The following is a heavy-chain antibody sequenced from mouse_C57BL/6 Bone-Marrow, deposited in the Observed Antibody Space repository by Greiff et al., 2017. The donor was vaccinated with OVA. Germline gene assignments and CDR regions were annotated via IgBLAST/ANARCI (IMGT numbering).Heavy chain of an antibody. CDR3: ARRGARRQGHFDY. J-gene: IGHJ2*01. V-gene: IGHV5-12*01. CDR1: GFTFSDYY. D-gene: IGHD3-1*01. Sequence: EVMLVESGGGLVQPGGSLKLSCAASGFTFSDYYMYWVRQTPEPRLEWVAYLSNGGGSTYYPDTVKGRFTISRDNAKNTLYLQMSRLKSEDTAMYYCARRGARRQGHFDYWGQGTTLTVSS. CDR2: LSNGGGST.